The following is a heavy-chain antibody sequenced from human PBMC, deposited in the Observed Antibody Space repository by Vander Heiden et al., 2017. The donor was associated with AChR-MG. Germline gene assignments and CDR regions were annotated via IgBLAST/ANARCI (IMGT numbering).Heavy chain of an antibody. D-gene: IGHD1-26*01. CDR3: ASYSGSYPPT. CDR1: GGSFSGYY. CDR2: INHSGST. J-gene: IGHJ5*02. V-gene: IGHV4-34*01. Sequence: QVQLQQWGAGLLKPSETLSLTCAVYGGSFSGYYWSWIRQPPGKGLEWIGEINHSGSTNYNPSLKSRVTISVDTSKNQFSLKLSSGTAADTAVYYCASYSGSYPPTWGQGTLVTVSS.